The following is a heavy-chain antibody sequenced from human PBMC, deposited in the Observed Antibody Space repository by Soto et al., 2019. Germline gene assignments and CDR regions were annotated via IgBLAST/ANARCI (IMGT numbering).Heavy chain of an antibody. CDR1: GYTFSSYG. CDR3: ARDFYESSGYCDY. J-gene: IGHJ4*02. CDR2: ISAYSGNT. Sequence: QVQLVQSGAEVKKPGASVKVSCKTYGYTFSSYGLSWVRQAPGQGLEWMGWISAYSGNTVYTQRFKGRLTMATDTSTAKAYMELRSLRSDDTAVYYCARDFYESSGYCDYWGQGTLVTVSS. V-gene: IGHV1-18*01. D-gene: IGHD3-22*01.